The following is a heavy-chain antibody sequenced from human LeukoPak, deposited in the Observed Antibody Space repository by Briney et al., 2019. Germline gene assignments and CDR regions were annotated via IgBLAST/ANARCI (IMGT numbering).Heavy chain of an antibody. D-gene: IGHD5-18*01. Sequence: GASVKVSCKASGYTFTGYYMHWVRQAPGQGLEWMEWINPNSGGTNYAQKFQGWVTMTRDTSISTAYMELSRLRSDDTAVYYCARAPERGYSYGPDFDYWGQGTLVTVSS. J-gene: IGHJ4*02. CDR3: ARAPERGYSYGPDFDY. CDR2: INPNSGGT. V-gene: IGHV1-2*04. CDR1: GYTFTGYY.